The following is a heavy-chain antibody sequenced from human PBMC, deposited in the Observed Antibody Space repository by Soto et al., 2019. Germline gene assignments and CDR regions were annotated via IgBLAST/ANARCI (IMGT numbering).Heavy chain of an antibody. J-gene: IGHJ6*02. V-gene: IGHV4-30-4*01. Sequence: QVQLQESGPRLVKPLQTLSLTCTVSGDSINSGDYYWSWIRQPPGRGLEWVGYSFYSGITDYNPSLKSRMTISMATSKNQFSLRLNSVTAADTAVYFCARWSGVGVAGMDVWGQGTTVSVSS. CDR3: ARWSGVGVAGMDV. CDR1: GDSINSGDYY. CDR2: SFYSGIT. D-gene: IGHD3-10*01.